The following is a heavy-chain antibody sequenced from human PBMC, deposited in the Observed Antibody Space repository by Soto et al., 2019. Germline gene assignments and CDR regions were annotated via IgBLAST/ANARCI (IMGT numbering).Heavy chain of an antibody. Sequence: GASVKVSCKASGGTFSSYAISWVRQAPGQGLEWMGGIIPIFGTANYAQKFQGRVTITADESTSTAYMELSSLRSEYTAVYYCARGGSMRDHSGYEAHWGQGTLVTVSS. J-gene: IGHJ4*02. D-gene: IGHD5-12*01. CDR2: IIPIFGTA. CDR1: GGTFSSYA. V-gene: IGHV1-69*13. CDR3: ARGGSMRDHSGYEAH.